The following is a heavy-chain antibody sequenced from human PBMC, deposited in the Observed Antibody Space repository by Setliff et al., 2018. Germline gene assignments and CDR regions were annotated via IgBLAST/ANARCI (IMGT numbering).Heavy chain of an antibody. CDR2: IYTPGDT. CDR3: AKDLQGYSSDY. Sequence: GGSLRLSCAVSGFTIASYGMYWVRQAPGKGLEWVSIIYTPGDTYYADAVRGRFIASRDSSKSTMYLQMNSLRAEDTAVYYCAKDLQGYSSDYWGQGTQVTVSS. CDR1: GFTIASYG. J-gene: IGHJ4*02. V-gene: IGHV3-23*03. D-gene: IGHD1-26*01.